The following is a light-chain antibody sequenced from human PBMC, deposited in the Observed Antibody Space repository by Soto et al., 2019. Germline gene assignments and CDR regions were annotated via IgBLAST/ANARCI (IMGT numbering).Light chain of an antibody. CDR2: KAS. J-gene: IGKJ1*01. Sequence: DIHMTQSPSTLSASVGYIFPITCRASQSISSWLAWYKQKPGKAPKLLIYKASSLESGVPSRLSGSGSGTEFTLTISSMQPDDFATYYCQQYNSYWTFGQGTKVDIK. V-gene: IGKV1-5*03. CDR3: QQYNSYWT. CDR1: QSISSW.